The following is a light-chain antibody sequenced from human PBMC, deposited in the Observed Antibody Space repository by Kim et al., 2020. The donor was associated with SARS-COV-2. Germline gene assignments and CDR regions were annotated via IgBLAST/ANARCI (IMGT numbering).Light chain of an antibody. CDR3: SSYAGINNLV. CDR2: EVN. Sequence: GQSVTISCTGTRSDVGGYNYVSWYQQHPGKAPKLMIYEVNKRPSGVPDRFSGSKSGDTASLTVSGLQAEDEADYYCSSYAGINNLVFGGGTQLTVL. J-gene: IGLJ2*01. V-gene: IGLV2-8*01. CDR1: RSDVGGYNY.